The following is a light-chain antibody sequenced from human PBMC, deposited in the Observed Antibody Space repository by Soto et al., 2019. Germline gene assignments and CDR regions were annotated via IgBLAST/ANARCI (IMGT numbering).Light chain of an antibody. CDR3: SSYTTVPSPQWV. J-gene: IGLJ3*02. Sequence: QSALTQPPSASGSPGQSVTISCTGTSSDVGSYNYVSWYQQNPGKAPKLIIYKVDNRPSGISDRFSASKSGNTASLTISGLQAEDEAHYYCSSYTTVPSPQWVFAGGTKVTVL. V-gene: IGLV2-14*01. CDR2: KVD. CDR1: SSDVGSYNY.